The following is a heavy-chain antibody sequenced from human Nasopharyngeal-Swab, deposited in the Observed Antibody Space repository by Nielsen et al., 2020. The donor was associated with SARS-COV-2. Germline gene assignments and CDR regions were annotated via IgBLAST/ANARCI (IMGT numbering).Heavy chain of an antibody. CDR3: AREWVVGATMGSLDY. Sequence: GESLKISCAASGFNFSSYGMHWVRQAPGKGLDWVAVIWDDGSNKYYADAVKVRFTISIDNSKNTLYLQMNSLRAEDTAVYYCAREWVVGATMGSLDYWVQGTLVTVSS. V-gene: IGHV3-33*01. CDR1: GFNFSSYG. CDR2: IWDDGSNK. D-gene: IGHD1-26*01. J-gene: IGHJ4*02.